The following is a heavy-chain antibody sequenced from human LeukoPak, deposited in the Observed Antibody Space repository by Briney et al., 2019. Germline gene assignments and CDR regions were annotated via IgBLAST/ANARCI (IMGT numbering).Heavy chain of an antibody. V-gene: IGHV1-46*01. CDR1: GYTFTSYY. J-gene: IGHJ4*02. D-gene: IGHD3-10*01. CDR3: ATDLALGYYGSGRHFDY. CDR2: INPSGGST. Sequence: GASVKVSCKASGYTFTSYYMHWVRQAPGQGLEWMGMINPSGGSTSYAQKFQGRVTMTEDTSTDTAYMELSSLRSEDTAVYYCATDLALGYYGSGRHFDYWGQGTLVTVSS.